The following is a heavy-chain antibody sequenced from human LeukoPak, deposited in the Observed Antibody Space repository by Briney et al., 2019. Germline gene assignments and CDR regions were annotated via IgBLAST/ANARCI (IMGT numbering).Heavy chain of an antibody. CDR1: GYTLTELS. V-gene: IGHV1-24*01. J-gene: IGHJ3*02. CDR3: AAIEIYCSGGSCQTFAFDI. Sequence: VASVKVSCKVSGYTLTELSMHWVRQAPGKGLEWMGGFDPEDGETIYVQKFQGRVTMTQETATDTAYMELSSLRSEDQAVYYCAAIEIYCSGGSCQTFAFDIWGQGTMVTVSS. D-gene: IGHD2-15*01. CDR2: FDPEDGET.